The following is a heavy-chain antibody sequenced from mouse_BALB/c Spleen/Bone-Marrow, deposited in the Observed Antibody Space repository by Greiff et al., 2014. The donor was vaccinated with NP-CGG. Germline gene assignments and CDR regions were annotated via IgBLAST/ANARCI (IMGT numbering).Heavy chain of an antibody. CDR1: GFSLSRYS. CDR2: IWGGGST. J-gene: IGHJ2*01. V-gene: IGHV2-6-4*01. Sequence: VHLVESGPGLVAPSQSLSITCTVSGFSLSRYSVHWVRQPPGKGLEWLGMIWGGGSTDYNSAPKSRLSISKDNSKSQVFLKMNSLQTDDTAMYYCARLYGNYGGYFDYWGQGTTLTVSS. D-gene: IGHD2-10*02. CDR3: ARLYGNYGGYFDY.